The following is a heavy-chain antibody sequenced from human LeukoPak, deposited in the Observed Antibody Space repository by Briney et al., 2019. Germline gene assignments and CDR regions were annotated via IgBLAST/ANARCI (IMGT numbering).Heavy chain of an antibody. CDR3: ARDWGRLRYFDWLYPFDI. CDR1: GGSISSGSYY. V-gene: IGHV4-61*02. Sequence: PSETLSLTCTVSGGSISSGSYYWSWIRQPAGKGLEWIGRIYTSGSTNYNPSLKSRVTISVDTSKNQFSLKLSSVTAADTAVYYCARDWGRLRYFDWLYPFDIWGQGTMVTVSS. D-gene: IGHD3-9*01. CDR2: IYTSGST. J-gene: IGHJ3*02.